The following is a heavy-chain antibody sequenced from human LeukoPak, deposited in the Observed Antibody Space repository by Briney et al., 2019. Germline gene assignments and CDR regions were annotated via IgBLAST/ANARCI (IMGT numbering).Heavy chain of an antibody. Sequence: GASVKVSCKASGYTFTSYYMHWVRQAPGQGLEWMGIINPSGGSTSYAQKFQGRVTMTRDMSTSTVYMELSSLRSEDTAVYYCARDGIAARRMVSYYYYYMDVWGKGTTVTVSS. CDR1: GYTFTSYY. CDR3: ARDGIAARRMVSYYYYYMDV. CDR2: INPSGGST. D-gene: IGHD6-6*01. J-gene: IGHJ6*03. V-gene: IGHV1-46*01.